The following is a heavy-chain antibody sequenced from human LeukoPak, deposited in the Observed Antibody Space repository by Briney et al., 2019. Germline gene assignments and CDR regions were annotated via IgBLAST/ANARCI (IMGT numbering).Heavy chain of an antibody. D-gene: IGHD3-16*01. V-gene: IGHV3-30*18. CDR2: ISYDGSNK. J-gene: IGHJ4*02. CDR1: GFTFSSYG. CDR3: ANLGNY. Sequence: GGSLRLSCAASGFTFSSYGIHWVRQAPGKGLEWVAVISYDGSNKYYADSVKGRFTISRDNSKNTLYLQMNSLRAEDTAVYYCANLGNYWGQGTLVTVSS.